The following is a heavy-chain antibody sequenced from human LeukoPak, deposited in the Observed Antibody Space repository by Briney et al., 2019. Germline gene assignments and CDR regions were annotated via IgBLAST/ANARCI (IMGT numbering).Heavy chain of an antibody. CDR3: ARDKDRRLVGYFDY. J-gene: IGHJ4*02. Sequence: GGPLRLSCSASGFSFSNYEMNWVRQAPGKGLEWVAYITNGGATKYYADSVRGRFTISRDDATNSLYLQMNSLRVDDTAVYYCARDKDRRLVGYFDYWGQGTLVTV. CDR2: ITNGGATK. CDR1: GFSFSNYE. D-gene: IGHD2-8*02. V-gene: IGHV3-48*03.